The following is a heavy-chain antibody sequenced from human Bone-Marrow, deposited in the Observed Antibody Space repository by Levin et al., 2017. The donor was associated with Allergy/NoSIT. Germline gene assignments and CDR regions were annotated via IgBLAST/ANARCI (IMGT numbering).Heavy chain of an antibody. Sequence: SLRLSCAASGFPVRNHFMMWVRQAPGKGLEWVSLIYSGGSTYYADSVKGRFTISRDNSKNTLVLQMNSLRAEDTAVYYCARDGAAARTGSWGWGQGTLVTVSS. J-gene: IGHJ4*02. CDR1: GFPVRNHF. CDR2: IYSGGST. D-gene: IGHD6-13*01. V-gene: IGHV3-53*01. CDR3: ARDGAAARTGSWG.